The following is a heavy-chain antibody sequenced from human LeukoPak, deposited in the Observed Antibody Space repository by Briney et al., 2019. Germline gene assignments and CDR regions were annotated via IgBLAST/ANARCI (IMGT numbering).Heavy chain of an antibody. V-gene: IGHV4-30-2*01. J-gene: IGHJ3*02. CDR1: GGSISSGGYS. Sequence: PSQTLSLTGAVSGGSISSGGYSWSWIRQPPGKGLEWIGYIYHSGSTYYNPSLKSRVTISVDRSKNQFSLKLSSVTAADTAVYYCASMYYYDSSGYLGVCDIWGQGTMVTVSS. D-gene: IGHD3-22*01. CDR3: ASMYYYDSSGYLGVCDI. CDR2: IYHSGST.